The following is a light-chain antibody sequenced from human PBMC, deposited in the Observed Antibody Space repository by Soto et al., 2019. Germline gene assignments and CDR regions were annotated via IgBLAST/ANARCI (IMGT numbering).Light chain of an antibody. Sequence: EIVLTQSPGTLSLSPGERATLSCRASQSVNSNYLAWYQQKPGQAPRLLIYGASSRATGIPDRFSGSESGTDFTLTISRLEPEDFAVYYCQQYGSSTWTFGQGNKVEIK. CDR1: QSVNSNY. CDR2: GAS. CDR3: QQYGSSTWT. V-gene: IGKV3-20*01. J-gene: IGKJ1*01.